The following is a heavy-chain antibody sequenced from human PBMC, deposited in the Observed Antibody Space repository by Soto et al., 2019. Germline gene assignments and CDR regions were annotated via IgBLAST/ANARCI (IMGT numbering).Heavy chain of an antibody. J-gene: IGHJ4*02. Sequence: SLRLSCAASGFTFDDYAMHWVRQAPRKGLEWASGISWNSGGIGYADSVKGRFTIYRDNAKNSLYLQMNSLRSEDTALYYCAKDMGYDLSPLGYFDYWGQGTLVTVSS. V-gene: IGHV3-9*01. CDR2: ISWNSGGI. CDR1: GFTFDDYA. D-gene: IGHD5-12*01. CDR3: AKDMGYDLSPLGYFDY.